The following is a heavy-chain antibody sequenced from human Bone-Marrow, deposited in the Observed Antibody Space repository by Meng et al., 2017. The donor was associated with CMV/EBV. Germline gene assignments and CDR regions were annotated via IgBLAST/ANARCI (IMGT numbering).Heavy chain of an antibody. D-gene: IGHD7-27*01. Sequence: GESLKISCAASGFTFRSYSMNWVRQAPGKGLEWVSPISSSSSYIYYADSVKGRFTISRDNAKNSLYLQMNSLRAEDTAVYYCASGWGENWGLYYYYYGMEVWGQGTTVTVSS. CDR2: ISSSSSYI. CDR3: ASGWGENWGLYYYYYGMEV. CDR1: GFTFRSYS. J-gene: IGHJ6*02. V-gene: IGHV3-21*01.